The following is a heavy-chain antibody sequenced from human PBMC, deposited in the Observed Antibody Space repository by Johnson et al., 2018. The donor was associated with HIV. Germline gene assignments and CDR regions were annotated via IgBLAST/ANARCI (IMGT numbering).Heavy chain of an antibody. Sequence: QVQLVESGGGVVQPGGSLRLSCAASGFTFSIYGMHWVRQAPGKGLEWVAVISYDGSNKYYADSVTGRFTISRDNSKNTLYLQMNSLRAEDTAVYYCARERNMIVVDDDAFDIWGQGTMVTVSS. D-gene: IGHD3-22*01. CDR2: ISYDGSNK. V-gene: IGHV3-30*19. J-gene: IGHJ3*02. CDR3: ARERNMIVVDDDAFDI. CDR1: GFTFSIYG.